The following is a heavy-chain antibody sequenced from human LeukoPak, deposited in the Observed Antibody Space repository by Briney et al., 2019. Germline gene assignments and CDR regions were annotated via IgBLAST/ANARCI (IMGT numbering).Heavy chain of an antibody. Sequence: GGSLRLSCAASGFIFTDAWMTWVRQAPGKGLEWVSSISPDSGYIYYADSVKGRFTISRDNAENSLFLQMNSLGAEDTAVYYCAPFSAVTHYYFDYWGQGTLVTVSS. J-gene: IGHJ4*02. CDR2: ISPDSGYI. V-gene: IGHV3-21*01. CDR3: APFSAVTHYYFDY. D-gene: IGHD6-13*01. CDR1: GFIFTDAW.